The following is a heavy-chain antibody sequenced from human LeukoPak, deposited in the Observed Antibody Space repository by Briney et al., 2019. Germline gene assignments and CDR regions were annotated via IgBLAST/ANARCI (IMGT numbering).Heavy chain of an antibody. Sequence: SETLSLTCTVSGGSISSYYWSWIRQPPGKGLEWIGYIYYSGSTNYNPSLKSRVTISADTSKNQFSLKLSSVTAADTAVYYCARCGYSYGSEFDYWGQGTLVTVSS. J-gene: IGHJ4*02. V-gene: IGHV4-59*01. CDR2: IYYSGST. CDR1: GGSISSYY. D-gene: IGHD5-18*01. CDR3: ARCGYSYGSEFDY.